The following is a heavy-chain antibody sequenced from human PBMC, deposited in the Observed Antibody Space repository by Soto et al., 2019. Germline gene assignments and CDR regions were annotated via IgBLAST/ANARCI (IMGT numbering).Heavy chain of an antibody. J-gene: IGHJ4*02. CDR1: GGTFSSYT. CDR2: IIPILGIA. Sequence: SVKVSCKASGGTFSSYTISWVRQAPGQGLEWMGRIIPILGIANYAQKFQGRVTITADKSTSTAYMELSSLRSEDTAVYYCARESGYDLYYFDYWGQGILVTVAS. V-gene: IGHV1-69*04. D-gene: IGHD5-12*01. CDR3: ARESGYDLYYFDY.